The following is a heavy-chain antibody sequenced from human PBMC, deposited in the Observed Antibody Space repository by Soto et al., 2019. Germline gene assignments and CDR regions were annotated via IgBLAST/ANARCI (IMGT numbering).Heavy chain of an antibody. CDR3: VSDRGYGHASVPYS. D-gene: IGHD5-18*01. V-gene: IGHV3-30*13. CDR1: GFTFSSYG. J-gene: IGHJ4*02. Sequence: QAQLVESGGGVVQPGRSLRLSCAASGFTFSSYGMHWVRQAPGTGLEWVAVISYDGGLQHYADSVKGRFTISRDNSKNRVLLQMSSLRADDTAVYYCVSDRGYGHASVPYSWGQGTLVSVSS. CDR2: ISYDGGLQ.